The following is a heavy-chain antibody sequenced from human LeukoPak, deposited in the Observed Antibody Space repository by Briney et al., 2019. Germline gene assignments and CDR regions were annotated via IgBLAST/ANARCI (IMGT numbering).Heavy chain of an antibody. Sequence: GGSLRLSCAASGFTVSSNYMSWVRQAPGKGLDWVSVIYSGGSTYYADSVKGRFTISRDNSKNTLFLQMGSLRADDMAVYYCARWGSTSCYDYWGQGTLVTVSS. CDR1: GFTVSSNY. CDR3: ARWGSTSCYDY. D-gene: IGHD2-2*01. J-gene: IGHJ4*02. CDR2: IYSGGST. V-gene: IGHV3-66*01.